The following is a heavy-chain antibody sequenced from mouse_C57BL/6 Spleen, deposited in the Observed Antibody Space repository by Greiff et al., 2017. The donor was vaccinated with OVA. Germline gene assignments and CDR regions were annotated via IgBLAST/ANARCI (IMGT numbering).Heavy chain of an antibody. J-gene: IGHJ3*01. V-gene: IGHV5-17*01. CDR1: GFTFSDYG. CDR2: ISSGSSTI. Sequence: EVQRVESGGGLVKPGGSLKLSCAASGFTFSDYGMHWVRQAPEKGLEWVAYISSGSSTIYYADKVKGRFTISRDNANNTLFLQMTSLRSEDTAMDYCARSCGNYLFAYWGQGTLVTVSA. CDR3: ARSCGNYLFAY. D-gene: IGHD2-1*01.